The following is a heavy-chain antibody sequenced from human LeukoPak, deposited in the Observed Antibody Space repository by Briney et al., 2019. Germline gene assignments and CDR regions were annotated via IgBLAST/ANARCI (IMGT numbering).Heavy chain of an antibody. CDR1: GFSFSSYA. CDR3: AKDSSVTRGFDY. J-gene: IGHJ4*02. V-gene: IGHV3-23*01. CDR2: ISGSGGTT. Sequence: GGSLRLSCAASGFSFSSYAMSWVRQAPGKGLEWVSAISGSGGTTYYADSVKGRFTISRDNSKNTLYLQMNSLRAEDTAVYYCAKDSSVTRGFDYWGQGTLVTVSS. D-gene: IGHD4-17*01.